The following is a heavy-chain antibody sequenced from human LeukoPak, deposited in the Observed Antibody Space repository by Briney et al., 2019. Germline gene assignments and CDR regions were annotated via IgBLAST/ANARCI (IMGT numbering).Heavy chain of an antibody. CDR1: GFTFSSYW. J-gene: IGHJ4*02. Sequence: GGSLRLSCAASGFTFSSYWMRWVRQAPGKGLVWVSRINSDGSSTSYADSVKGRFTISRDNAKNTLYLQMNSLRAEDTAVYYCARDPRGSWERFGFDFWGQGTLVTVSS. CDR2: INSDGSST. D-gene: IGHD1-26*01. V-gene: IGHV3-74*01. CDR3: ARDPRGSWERFGFDF.